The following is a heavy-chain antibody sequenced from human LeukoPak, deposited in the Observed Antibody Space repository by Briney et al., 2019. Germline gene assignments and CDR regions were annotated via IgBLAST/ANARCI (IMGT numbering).Heavy chain of an antibody. CDR3: ARDGCGGDCLYAFDI. Sequence: GGSLRLSCAASGFTVSSNYMSWVRQAPGKGLEWVSVIYSGGSTYYADSVKGRFTISRDNSKNTLYLQMNSLRAEDTAVYYRARDGCGGDCLYAFDIWGQGTMVTVSS. CDR1: GFTVSSNY. J-gene: IGHJ3*02. CDR2: IYSGGST. V-gene: IGHV3-53*01. D-gene: IGHD2-21*02.